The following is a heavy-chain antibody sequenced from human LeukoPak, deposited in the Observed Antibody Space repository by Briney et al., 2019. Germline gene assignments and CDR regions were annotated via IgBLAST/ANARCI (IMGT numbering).Heavy chain of an antibody. V-gene: IGHV3-30*04. J-gene: IGHJ4*02. CDR1: GFTFSSYA. CDR3: ARASSSRTEYYFDY. D-gene: IGHD6-6*01. Sequence: SGRSLRLSCAASGFTFSSYAMHWVRQAPGKGLEWVAFIRYDGSNKYYADSVKGRFTISRDNSKNTLYLQMNSLRAEDTAVYYCARASSSRTEYYFDYWGQGTLVTVSS. CDR2: IRYDGSNK.